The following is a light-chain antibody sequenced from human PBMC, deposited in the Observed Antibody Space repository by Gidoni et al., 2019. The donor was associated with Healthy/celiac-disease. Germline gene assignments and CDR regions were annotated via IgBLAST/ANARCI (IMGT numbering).Light chain of an antibody. CDR1: QSVSIY. Sequence: EIVLTQSPATLSLSPGERATFSCRASQSVSIYLAWYQQKPGQAPRLLIYDAFNRATGIPARFSGSGSGTDFTLTISSLEPEDFAVYYCQQRSNWPPSLTFGGGTKVEIK. V-gene: IGKV3-11*01. J-gene: IGKJ4*01. CDR2: DAF. CDR3: QQRSNWPPSLT.